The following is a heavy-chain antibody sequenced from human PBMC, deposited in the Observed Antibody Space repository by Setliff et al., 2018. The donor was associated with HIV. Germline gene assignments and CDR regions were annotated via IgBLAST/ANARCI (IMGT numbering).Heavy chain of an antibody. CDR2: INHSGDT. CDR3: ARLRVVTIFGVAHQAPGYMDV. CDR1: GYSINNGLY. Sequence: SETLSLTCTVSGYSINNGLYWAWIRQPPGKGLEWIGSINHSGDTYYTPSLTSRVTISVDTSKNQFSLKLTSVTAADTAVYYCARLRVVTIFGVAHQAPGYMDVWGKGTTVTVSS. D-gene: IGHD3-3*01. J-gene: IGHJ6*03. V-gene: IGHV4-38-2*02.